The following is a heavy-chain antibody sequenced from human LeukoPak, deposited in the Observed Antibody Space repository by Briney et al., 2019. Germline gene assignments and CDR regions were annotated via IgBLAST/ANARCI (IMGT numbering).Heavy chain of an antibody. CDR1: GYTFTGYY. J-gene: IGHJ4*02. Sequence: GASVKVSCKASGYTFTGYYMHWVRRASGQGLEWMGWINPNSGATNYPQKFQGRVTMTGDTSISTAYMELSSLRSDDTAVYYCARGEVDSSGWDCFHFWGQGTLVTVSS. CDR3: ARGEVDSSGWDCFHF. CDR2: INPNSGAT. D-gene: IGHD6-19*01. V-gene: IGHV1-2*02.